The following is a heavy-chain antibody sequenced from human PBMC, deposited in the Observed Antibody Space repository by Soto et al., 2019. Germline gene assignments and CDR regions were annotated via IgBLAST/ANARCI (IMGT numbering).Heavy chain of an antibody. Sequence: VQLVESGGGVVQPGRSLRLSCAASGFTFSSYGMHWVRQAPGKGLEWVAVIWSDGSNKYYADSVKGRFTISRDNSKNTLYLQMNSLRAEDTAVYYCAREFWSGPFDYWGQGTLVTVSS. V-gene: IGHV3-33*01. J-gene: IGHJ4*02. CDR2: IWSDGSNK. D-gene: IGHD3-3*01. CDR3: AREFWSGPFDY. CDR1: GFTFSSYG.